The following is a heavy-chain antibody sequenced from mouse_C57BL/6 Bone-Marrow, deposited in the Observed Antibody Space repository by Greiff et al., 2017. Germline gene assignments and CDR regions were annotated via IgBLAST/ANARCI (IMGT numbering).Heavy chain of an antibody. CDR3: ASYYGSSFDY. J-gene: IGHJ2*01. Sequence: QVQLQQSGAELARPGASVKLSCKASGYTFTSYGISWVKQRTGQGLEWIGEIYPRSGHTYYNEQFKGKAKLTADKSSSIAYKELRSLTAEDSAVYVCASYYGSSFDYWGQGTTLTVSS. V-gene: IGHV1-81*01. CDR1: GYTFTSYG. CDR2: IYPRSGHT. D-gene: IGHD1-1*01.